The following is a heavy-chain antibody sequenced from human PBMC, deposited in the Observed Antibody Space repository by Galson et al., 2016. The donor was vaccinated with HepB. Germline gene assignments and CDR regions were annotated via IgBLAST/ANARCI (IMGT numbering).Heavy chain of an antibody. D-gene: IGHD4-11*01. CDR3: ARDRDYTNAFDI. Sequence: SLRLSCAASGFTFRSYWMHWVRQGPGKGLVWVSRINSDGSSTRYADSVKGRFTISRDNAKNTLYLQMNSLRAGDTAVYYCARDRDYTNAFDIWGQGTRVTVCS. CDR1: GFTFRSYW. J-gene: IGHJ3*02. V-gene: IGHV3-74*01. CDR2: INSDGSST.